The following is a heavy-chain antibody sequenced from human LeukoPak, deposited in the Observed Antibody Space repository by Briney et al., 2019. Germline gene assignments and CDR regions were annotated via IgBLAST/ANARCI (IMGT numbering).Heavy chain of an antibody. CDR3: ARAFEWELLLY. Sequence: ASVKVSCKASGYTFTSYDINWVRQATGQGLEWMGWINPNSGGTNYAQKFQGRVTMTRDTSISTAYMELSRLRSDDTAVYYCARAFEWELLLYWGQGTLVTVSS. CDR1: GYTFTSYD. J-gene: IGHJ4*02. V-gene: IGHV1-2*02. CDR2: INPNSGGT. D-gene: IGHD1-26*01.